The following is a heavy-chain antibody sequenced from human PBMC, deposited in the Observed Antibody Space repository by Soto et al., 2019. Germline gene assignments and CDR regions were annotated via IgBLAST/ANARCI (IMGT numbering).Heavy chain of an antibody. Sequence: ASVKVSCKASGDTFTGYYMHWVRQAPGQGLEWMGWINPNSGGTNYAQKFQGWVTMTRDTSISTAYMELSRLRSDDTAVYYCARGRKITYYYGSGSYLRGDWFDPWGQGTLVTVSS. J-gene: IGHJ5*02. CDR3: ARGRKITYYYGSGSYLRGDWFDP. CDR1: GDTFTGYY. CDR2: INPNSGGT. V-gene: IGHV1-2*04. D-gene: IGHD3-10*01.